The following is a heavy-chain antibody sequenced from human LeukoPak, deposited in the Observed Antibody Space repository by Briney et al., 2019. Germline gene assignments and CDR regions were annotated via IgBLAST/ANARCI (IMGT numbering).Heavy chain of an antibody. Sequence: GGSLRLSCAAPGFTFSSNGMPWVRQAPGKGLGGVAFIRFDGSNKYYADSVKGRFTISRDNSKNTLYLQMNSLRAEDTAVYYSAGATRHHDAFDIWGQGTMVTVSS. CDR3: AGATRHHDAFDI. V-gene: IGHV3-30*02. CDR2: IRFDGSNK. J-gene: IGHJ3*02. CDR1: GFTFSSNG. D-gene: IGHD1-26*01.